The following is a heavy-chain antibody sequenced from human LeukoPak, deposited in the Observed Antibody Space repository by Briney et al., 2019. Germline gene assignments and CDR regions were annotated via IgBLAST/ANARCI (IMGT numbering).Heavy chain of an antibody. CDR1: GFTFSSYS. D-gene: IGHD3-22*01. J-gene: IGHJ4*02. CDR2: ISSSSSTI. CDR3: ARESAYYDSSGYYHAFDY. V-gene: IGHV3-48*04. Sequence: GGSLRLSCAASGFTFSSYSMNWVRQAPGKGLEWVSYISSSSSTIYYADSVKGRFTISRDNAKNSLYLQMNSLRAEDTAVYYCARESAYYDSSGYYHAFDYWGQGTLVTVSA.